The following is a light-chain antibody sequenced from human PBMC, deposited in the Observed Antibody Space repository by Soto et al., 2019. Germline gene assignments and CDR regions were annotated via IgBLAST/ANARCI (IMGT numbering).Light chain of an antibody. CDR2: EVS. Sequence: QSALTQPPSVSGSPGQSVTISCTGTSSDIGSYNRVSWYQQPPGTAPKLMIYEVSNRPSGVPDRFSGSKSGNTASLTISGLQAEDEADYYCISYTSDITLALGTGTKLTVL. J-gene: IGLJ1*01. CDR1: SSDIGSYNR. CDR3: ISYTSDITLA. V-gene: IGLV2-18*02.